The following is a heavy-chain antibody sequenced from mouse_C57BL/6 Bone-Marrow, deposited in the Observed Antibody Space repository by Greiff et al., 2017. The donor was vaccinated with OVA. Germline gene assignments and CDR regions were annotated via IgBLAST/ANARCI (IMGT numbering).Heavy chain of an antibody. J-gene: IGHJ2*01. V-gene: IGHV2-2*01. Sequence: VQLQQSGPGLVQPSQSLSITCTVSGFSLTSYGVHWVRQSPGKGLEWLGVIWSGGSTDYNAAFISRLSISKDNSKSQVFFKMNSLQADDTAIYYCARNGEALLPDFDYWGQGTTLTVSS. CDR3: ARNGEALLPDFDY. CDR1: GFSLTSYG. D-gene: IGHD1-2*01. CDR2: IWSGGST.